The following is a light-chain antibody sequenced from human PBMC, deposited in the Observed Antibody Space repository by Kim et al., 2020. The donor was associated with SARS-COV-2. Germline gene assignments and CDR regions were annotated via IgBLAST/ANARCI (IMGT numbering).Light chain of an antibody. Sequence: EIVMTQSPATLSVSPGEGVTLSCRASQSISTNLGWYQQKPGQAPRLLIYTASTRATGIPARFSGSGSGTEFTLTISSLQSEDFAVYCCQQYYDWPCTFGQGTKVEI. J-gene: IGKJ2*02. V-gene: IGKV3-15*01. CDR1: QSISTN. CDR2: TAS. CDR3: QQYYDWPCT.